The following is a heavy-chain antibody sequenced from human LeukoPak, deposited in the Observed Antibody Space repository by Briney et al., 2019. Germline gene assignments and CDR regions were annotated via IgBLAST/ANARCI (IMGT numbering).Heavy chain of an antibody. D-gene: IGHD2-2*01. CDR3: ASPPTRECSSISCPLSY. CDR1: GYSFSHYW. J-gene: IGHJ4*02. Sequence: GESLKISCKASGYSFSHYWIGWVRQMPGKGLEWMGSIYPGDSETRYTPAFQGQVTISADKSITTAYLQLSSLKASDTAMYYCASPPTRECSSISCPLSYWGQGTLVTVSS. CDR2: IYPGDSET. V-gene: IGHV5-51*01.